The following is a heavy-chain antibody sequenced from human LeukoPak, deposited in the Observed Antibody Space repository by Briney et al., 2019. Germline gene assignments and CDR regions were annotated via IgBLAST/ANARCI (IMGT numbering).Heavy chain of an antibody. J-gene: IGHJ4*02. Sequence: GGSLTLSCAASGFTFSSYAMSWVRQPPGKGLEWVAAISGSGGSTYYADSVNGRFTISRDNSKNMLYLQMNSLRAVDTAVYYCAKGNTPYCSSTSCTFDYWGQGTLVTVSS. V-gene: IGHV3-23*01. CDR2: ISGSGGST. D-gene: IGHD2-2*01. CDR1: GFTFSSYA. CDR3: AKGNTPYCSSTSCTFDY.